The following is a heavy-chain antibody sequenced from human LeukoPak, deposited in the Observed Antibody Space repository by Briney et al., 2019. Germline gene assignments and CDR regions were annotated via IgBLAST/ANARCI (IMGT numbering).Heavy chain of an antibody. CDR1: GFTFSSYA. J-gene: IGHJ4*02. D-gene: IGHD2-2*02. Sequence: PGRSLRLSCAASGFTFSSYAMHWVRQAPGKGLEWVAVISYDGSNKYYADSVKGRFTISRDNSKNTLYLQMNSLRAEDTAVYYCARGPQVVPAAISGYSDYWGQGTLVTVSS. V-gene: IGHV3-30-3*01. CDR2: ISYDGSNK. CDR3: ARGPQVVPAAISGYSDY.